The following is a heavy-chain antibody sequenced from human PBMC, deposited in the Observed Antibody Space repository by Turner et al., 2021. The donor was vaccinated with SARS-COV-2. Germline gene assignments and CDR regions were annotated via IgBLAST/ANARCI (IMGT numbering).Heavy chain of an antibody. CDR3: ARLMDTAMDYYGMDV. Sequence: QLQLQESGPGLVKPSETLSPTCTVPGGSISSSTYYWGWIRQPPGKGLEWIGNIYHSGSTYYNPSLKSRVTISVDTSKNQFSLKLSSVTAADTAVYYCARLMDTAMDYYGMDVWGQGTTVTVSS. V-gene: IGHV4-39*01. CDR1: GGSISSSTYY. D-gene: IGHD5-18*01. CDR2: IYHSGST. J-gene: IGHJ6*02.